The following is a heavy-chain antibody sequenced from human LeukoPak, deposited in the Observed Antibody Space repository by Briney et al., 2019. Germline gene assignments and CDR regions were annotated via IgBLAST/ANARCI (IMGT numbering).Heavy chain of an antibody. CDR2: IYTSGST. Sequence: KASETLSLTCTVSGGSISSYYWSWIRQPAGKGLEWIGRIYTSGSTNYNPSLKSRVTISVDTSKNQFSLKLTSVTAADTAVYYCARAQAGVSNYYYYMDVWGKGTTVTVSS. V-gene: IGHV4-4*07. CDR1: GGSISSYY. CDR3: ARAQAGVSNYYYYMDV. J-gene: IGHJ6*03. D-gene: IGHD4-23*01.